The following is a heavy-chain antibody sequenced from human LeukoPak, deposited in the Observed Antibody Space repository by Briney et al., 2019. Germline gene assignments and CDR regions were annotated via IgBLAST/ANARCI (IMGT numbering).Heavy chain of an antibody. CDR2: ISGSGGST. D-gene: IGHD1-7*01. J-gene: IGHJ3*02. Sequence: QPGGSLRLSCAASGFTFSSYAMSWVRQAPGKGLEWVSAISGSGGSTYYADSVKGRFTISRDNSKNTLYLQMNSLRAEDTAVYYCAKESRYMWNYDDPFDIWGQGTMVTVSS. CDR1: GFTFSSYA. CDR3: AKESRYMWNYDDPFDI. V-gene: IGHV3-23*01.